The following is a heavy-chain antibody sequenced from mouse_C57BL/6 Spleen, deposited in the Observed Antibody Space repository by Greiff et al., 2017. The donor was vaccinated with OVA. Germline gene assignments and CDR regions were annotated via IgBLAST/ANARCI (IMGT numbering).Heavy chain of an antibody. CDR2: IHPNSGST. CDR3: ACGVNSGSPRWYFDV. D-gene: IGHD1-1*01. J-gene: IGHJ1*03. V-gene: IGHV1-64*01. Sequence: VQLQQPGAELVKPGASVKLSCKASGYTFTSYWMHWVKQRPGQGREWIGMIHPNSGSTNYNEKFKSKATLTVDKSSSTAYMQLSRLTSEDSAVYYGACGVNSGSPRWYFDVWGTGTTVTVSS. CDR1: GYTFTSYW.